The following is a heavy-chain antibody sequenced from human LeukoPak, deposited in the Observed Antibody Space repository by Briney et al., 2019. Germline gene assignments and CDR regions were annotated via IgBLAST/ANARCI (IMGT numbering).Heavy chain of an antibody. CDR3: AREGRSGWFDP. V-gene: IGHV4-31*03. J-gene: IGHJ5*02. CDR2: IYYSGST. D-gene: IGHD1-26*01. CDR1: GGSISSGGYY. Sequence: SETLSLTCTVSGGSISSGGYYWSWLRQHPGKGLEWIGYIYYSGSTYYNPSLKSRVTISVDTSKNQFSLKLSSVTAADTAVYYCAREGRSGWFDPWGQGTLVTVSS.